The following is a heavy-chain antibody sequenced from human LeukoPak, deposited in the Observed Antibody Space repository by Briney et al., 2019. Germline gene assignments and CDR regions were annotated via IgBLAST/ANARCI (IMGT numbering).Heavy chain of an antibody. V-gene: IGHV1-18*01. CDR1: GGTFSSYA. CDR3: PRVGYYDSSGYYFEAFDI. D-gene: IGHD3-22*01. J-gene: IGHJ3*02. CDR2: ISAYNGNT. Sequence: ASVKVSCKAPGGTFSSYAISWVRQAPGQGLEWMGWISAYNGNTNYAQKLQGRVTMTTDTSTSTAYMELRSLRSDDTAVYYCPRVGYYDSSGYYFEAFDIWGEGTMVTVSS.